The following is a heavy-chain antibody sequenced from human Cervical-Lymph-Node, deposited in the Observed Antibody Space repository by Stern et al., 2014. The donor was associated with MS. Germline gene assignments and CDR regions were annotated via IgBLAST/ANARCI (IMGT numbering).Heavy chain of an antibody. Sequence: VQLLESGAAVKKPGESLKISCSISGDSFPSYAIAWVRQMPGKVLEWMGVFYPSDADIRYSPSFQGQVTISADQSISTAYLQWSSLKASDTAIYYCATSLDADYIGYFDSWGQGTLVTVSS. D-gene: IGHD4-11*01. CDR1: GDSFPSYA. V-gene: IGHV5-51*03. CDR2: FYPSDADI. CDR3: ATSLDADYIGYFDS. J-gene: IGHJ4*02.